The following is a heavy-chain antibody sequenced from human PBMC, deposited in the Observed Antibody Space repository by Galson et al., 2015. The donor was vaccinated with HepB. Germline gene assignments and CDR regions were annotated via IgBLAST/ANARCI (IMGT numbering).Heavy chain of an antibody. CDR3: ARVGQQLPPSQH. CDR2: ISAYNGNT. CDR1: GYTFTSYG. Sequence: SVKVSCKASGYTFTSYGISWVRQAPGQGLEWMGWISAYNGNTDYAQKLQGRVTVTTDTSTSTAYMELRSLRSDDTAVYYCARVGQQLPPSQHWGQGTLVTVSS. D-gene: IGHD6-13*01. J-gene: IGHJ1*01. V-gene: IGHV1-18*04.